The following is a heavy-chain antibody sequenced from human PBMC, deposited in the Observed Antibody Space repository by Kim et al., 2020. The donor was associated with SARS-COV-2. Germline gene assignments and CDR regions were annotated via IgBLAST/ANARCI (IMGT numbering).Heavy chain of an antibody. D-gene: IGHD3-10*01. CDR3: ARDQYYYGSDHPDAFDI. CDR1: GGTFSSYA. CDR2: IIPIFGTA. Sequence: SVKVSCKASGGTFSSYAISWVRQAPGHGLEWMGGIIPIFGTANYAQKFQGRVTITADESTSTAYMELSSLRSEDTAVYYCARDQYYYGSDHPDAFDIWGQGTMVTVSS. V-gene: IGHV1-69*13. J-gene: IGHJ3*02.